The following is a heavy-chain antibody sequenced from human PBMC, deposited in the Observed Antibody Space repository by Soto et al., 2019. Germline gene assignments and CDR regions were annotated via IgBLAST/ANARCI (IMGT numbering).Heavy chain of an antibody. J-gene: IGHJ6*02. D-gene: IGHD3-9*01. CDR3: ARDVQVNYFDNTYHYYAMDV. V-gene: IGHV1-69*01. CDR2: INPFFKGT. CDR1: GGTFSDHA. Sequence: QVQLVQSGTEVKMPGSSVKVSCKAFGGTFSDHAVSWVRQAPGQGLEWMGVINPFFKGTKYAQKFQGRLTITADDSTSTAYMDLYSPISEDTAVYYCARDVQVNYFDNTYHYYAMDVWGQGTTVIVSS.